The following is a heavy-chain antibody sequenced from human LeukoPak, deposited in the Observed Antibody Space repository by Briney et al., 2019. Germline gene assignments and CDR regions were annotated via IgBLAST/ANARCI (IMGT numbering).Heavy chain of an antibody. Sequence: PSETLSLTCTVSGGSISIYYWSWIRQPPGKGLEWIGYIYYSGNTNYNPSLKRRVTISVDTSKNQFSLKLSSVTAADTAVYYCARHYYYDMPHAFDIWGQGTMVTVSS. CDR3: ARHYYYDMPHAFDI. J-gene: IGHJ3*02. CDR2: IYYSGNT. V-gene: IGHV4-59*08. D-gene: IGHD3-22*01. CDR1: GGSISIYY.